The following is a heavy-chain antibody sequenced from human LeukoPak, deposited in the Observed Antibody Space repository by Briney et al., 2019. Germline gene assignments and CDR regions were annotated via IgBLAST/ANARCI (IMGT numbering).Heavy chain of an antibody. CDR1: GGSFSGYY. CDR3: ARGLSTYYGY. V-gene: IGHV4-34*01. D-gene: IGHD3-22*01. Sequence: SETLSLTCAVYGGSFSGYYWSWIRQPPGKGLEWIGEINHSGSTNYNPSLKSRVTISVDTSKNQFSLKLSSVTAADTAVYYCARGLSTYYGYWGQGTLVTVSS. CDR2: INHSGST. J-gene: IGHJ4*02.